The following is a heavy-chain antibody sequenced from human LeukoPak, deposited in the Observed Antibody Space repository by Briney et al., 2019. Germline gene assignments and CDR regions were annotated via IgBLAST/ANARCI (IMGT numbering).Heavy chain of an antibody. CDR2: IYYSGST. D-gene: IGHD3-22*01. V-gene: IGHV4-59*01. CDR3: ARGRGRGYLIDY. Sequence: PSETLSLTCTVSGGSISIYYWSWIRQPPGKGLEWIGYIYYSGSTNYNPSLKSRVTISVDTSKNQFSLKLSSVTAADTAVYYCARGRGRGYLIDYWGQGTLVTVSS. J-gene: IGHJ4*02. CDR1: GGSISIYY.